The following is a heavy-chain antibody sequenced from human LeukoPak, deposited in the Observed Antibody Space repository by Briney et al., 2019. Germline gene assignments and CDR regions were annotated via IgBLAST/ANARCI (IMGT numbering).Heavy chain of an antibody. Sequence: SETLSLTCTVSGGSISSYYWSWIRQPPGKGLEWFGYIFYSGSTNYNPSLKSRVTISVDTSKNQFSLKLSSVTAADTAVYYCARVSYDSSGYYYQFDYWGQGILVTVSS. J-gene: IGHJ4*02. D-gene: IGHD3-22*01. CDR2: IFYSGST. CDR3: ARVSYDSSGYYYQFDY. CDR1: GGSISSYY. V-gene: IGHV4-59*01.